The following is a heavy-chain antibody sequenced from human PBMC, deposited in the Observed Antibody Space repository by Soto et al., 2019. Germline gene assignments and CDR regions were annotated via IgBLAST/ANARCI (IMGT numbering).Heavy chain of an antibody. D-gene: IGHD2-15*01. CDR1: GFTFSSYG. CDR3: ARDSGYCSGGSCGNDY. CDR2: IWYDGSNK. J-gene: IGHJ4*02. Sequence: QVQLVESGGGVVQPGRSLRLSCAASGFTFSSYGMHWVRQAPGKGLEWVAVIWYDGSNKYYADSVKGRFTISRDNSKNTLYLQMNSLRAEDTAAYYCARDSGYCSGGSCGNDYWGQGTLVTVSS. V-gene: IGHV3-33*01.